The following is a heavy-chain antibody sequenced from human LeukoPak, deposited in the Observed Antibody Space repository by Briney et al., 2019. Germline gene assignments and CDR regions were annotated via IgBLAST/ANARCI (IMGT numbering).Heavy chain of an antibody. CDR1: GFTFSSYG. D-gene: IGHD6-13*01. Sequence: GGSLRLSCAASGFTFSSYGMHWVRQAPGKGLHWVAFIRSDGSNKYYADSVKGRSTISRDNSKNTLYLQMNSLRAEDTALYYCASGGVWRIDYWGQGTLVTVSS. V-gene: IGHV3-30*02. J-gene: IGHJ4*02. CDR3: ASGGVWRIDY. CDR2: IRSDGSNK.